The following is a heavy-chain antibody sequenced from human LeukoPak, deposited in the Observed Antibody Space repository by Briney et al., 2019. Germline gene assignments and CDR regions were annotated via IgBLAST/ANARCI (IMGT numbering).Heavy chain of an antibody. D-gene: IGHD6-13*01. Sequence: SETLSLTCTVSGGSISSYYWSWIRQPAGKGLEWIGRIYTSGSTNYNPSLKSRVTMSVDTSKNQFSLKLSSVTAADTAVYYCARDNXWXXXXXXXXXWGXXXLXTVSS. CDR1: GGSISSYY. CDR2: IYTSGST. V-gene: IGHV4-4*07. J-gene: IGHJ4*02. CDR3: ARDNXWXXXXXXXXX.